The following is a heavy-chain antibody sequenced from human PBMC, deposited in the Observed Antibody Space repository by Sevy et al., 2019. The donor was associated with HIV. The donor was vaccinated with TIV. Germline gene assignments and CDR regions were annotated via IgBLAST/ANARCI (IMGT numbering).Heavy chain of an antibody. CDR3: ARDGPTVTTVDYYGMDV. J-gene: IGHJ6*02. CDR1: GFTFSSYS. V-gene: IGHV3-21*01. CDR2: ISSSSSYI. D-gene: IGHD4-17*01. Sequence: GGSLRLSCAASGFTFSSYSMNWVRQAPGKGLEWVSSISSSSSYIYYADSVKGRFNISRDNAKNSLYLQMNSLRAEDTAVYYCARDGPTVTTVDYYGMDVWGQGTTVTVSS.